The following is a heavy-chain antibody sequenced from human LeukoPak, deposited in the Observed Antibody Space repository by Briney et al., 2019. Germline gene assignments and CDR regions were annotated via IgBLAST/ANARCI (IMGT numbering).Heavy chain of an antibody. V-gene: IGHV4-31*03. CDR1: GGSISSGGYY. CDR2: IYYSGST. CDR3: ARDRWGTEVEDYYYYYGMDV. D-gene: IGHD1-1*01. Sequence: PSQTLSLTCTVSGGSISSGGYYWSWIRQHPGKGLEWIGYIYYSGSTYYNPSLKSRVTISVDTSKNQFSLKLSSVTAADTAVYYCARDRWGTEVEDYYYYYGMDVWGQGTTVTVSS. J-gene: IGHJ6*02.